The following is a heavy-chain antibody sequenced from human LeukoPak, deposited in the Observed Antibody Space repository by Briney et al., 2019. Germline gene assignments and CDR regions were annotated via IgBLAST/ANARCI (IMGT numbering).Heavy chain of an antibody. CDR2: IRSKANSYAT. D-gene: IGHD4-11*01. J-gene: IGHJ4*02. Sequence: GGSLRLSCAASGFTFSGSAMHWVRQASGKGLEWVGRIRSKANSYATAYAASVKGRFTISRDDSKNTAYLQMNSLKTEDTAVYYCARDIGGMTTEYYFDYWGQGTLVTVSS. CDR3: ARDIGGMTTEYYFDY. V-gene: IGHV3-73*01. CDR1: GFTFSGSA.